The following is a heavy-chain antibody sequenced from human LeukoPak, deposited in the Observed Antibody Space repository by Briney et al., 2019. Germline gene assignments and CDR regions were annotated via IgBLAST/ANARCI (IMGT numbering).Heavy chain of an antibody. CDR3: ARDWGYCSGGSCYFWFDP. CDR1: GGSISSGSYY. Sequence: SETLSLTCTVSGGSISSGSYYWSWIRQPAGKGLEWIGRIYTSGSTNYNPSLKSRVTISVDTSKNQFSLKLSSVTAADTAVYYCARDWGYCSGGSCYFWFDPWRQGTLVTVSS. J-gene: IGHJ5*02. V-gene: IGHV4-61*02. D-gene: IGHD2-15*01. CDR2: IYTSGST.